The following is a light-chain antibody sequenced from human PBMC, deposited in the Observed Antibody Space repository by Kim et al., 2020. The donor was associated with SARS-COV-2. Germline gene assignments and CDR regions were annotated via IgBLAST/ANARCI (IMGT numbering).Light chain of an antibody. CDR1: QSVLYSSNNKNY. Sequence: DIVMTQSPDSLAVSLGERATINCKSSQSVLYSSNNKNYLAWYQQKPGQPPKLLIYWASTRESGVHDRFSGSGSGTDFTLTITSLQAEDVAVYYCQQYYSTLYTFGQGTKLEI. CDR2: WAS. CDR3: QQYYSTLYT. V-gene: IGKV4-1*01. J-gene: IGKJ2*01.